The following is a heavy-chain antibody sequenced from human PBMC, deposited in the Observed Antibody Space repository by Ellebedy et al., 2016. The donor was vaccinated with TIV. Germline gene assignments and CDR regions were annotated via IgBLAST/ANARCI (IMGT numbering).Heavy chain of an antibody. CDR3: AKRPLTMIVLAEYFFDY. D-gene: IGHD3-22*01. CDR1: GFPLRNYA. CDR2: ISGSGDGI. J-gene: IGHJ4*02. Sequence: GGSLRLSCAASGFPLRNYAMSWVRQAPGKGLEWVSTISGSGDGIYYADSVKGRFTISRDNSKNTLFLQMDSLRAEDTAVYYCAKRPLTMIVLAEYFFDYWGQGTLVTVSS. V-gene: IGHV3-23*01.